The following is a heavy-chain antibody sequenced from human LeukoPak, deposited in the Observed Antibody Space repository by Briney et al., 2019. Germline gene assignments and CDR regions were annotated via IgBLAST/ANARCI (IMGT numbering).Heavy chain of an antibody. J-gene: IGHJ5*02. CDR2: INHSGST. CDR3: ARGGIANNWFDP. CDR1: GASLSHYH. Sequence: SETLSLTCAVSGASLSHYHWNWFRQPPGKGLEWIGEINHSGSTNYNPSLKSRVTISVDTSKNQFSLKLSSVTAADTAVYYCARGGIANNWFDPWGQGTLVTVSS. V-gene: IGHV4-34*01. D-gene: IGHD6-13*01.